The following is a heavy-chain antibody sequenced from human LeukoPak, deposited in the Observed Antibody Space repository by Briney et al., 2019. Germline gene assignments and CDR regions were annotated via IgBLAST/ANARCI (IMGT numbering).Heavy chain of an antibody. CDR3: ARVRLYGDYFSD. CDR1: GFTFSSYA. Sequence: GGSLRLSCAASGFTFSSYAMHWVRQAPGKGLEYVSAISSNGGSTYYANSVEGRFTISRDNSKNTLYLQMGSLRAEDMAVYYCARVRLYGDYFSDWGQGTLVTVSS. D-gene: IGHD4-17*01. V-gene: IGHV3-64*01. CDR2: ISSNGGST. J-gene: IGHJ4*02.